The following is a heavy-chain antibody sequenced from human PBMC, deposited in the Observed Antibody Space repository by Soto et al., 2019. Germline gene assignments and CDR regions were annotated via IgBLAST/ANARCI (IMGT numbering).Heavy chain of an antibody. V-gene: IGHV1-3*01. Sequence: ASVKVSCKASGYTFTNYAIHLVRQAPGQRLEWMGWIHPANGNTKYSQRFQGRVTITSDTSASTAYMEVSSLRSEDTAVYYCGRDFPNWGFVNWFDPWGQGTLVTVSS. J-gene: IGHJ5*02. CDR1: GYTFTNYA. D-gene: IGHD7-27*01. CDR3: GRDFPNWGFVNWFDP. CDR2: IHPANGNT.